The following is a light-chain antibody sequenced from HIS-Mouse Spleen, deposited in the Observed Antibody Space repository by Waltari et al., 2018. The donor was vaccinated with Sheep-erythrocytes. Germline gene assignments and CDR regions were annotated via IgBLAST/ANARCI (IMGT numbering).Light chain of an antibody. CDR3: CSYAGSYNHV. CDR2: DVS. J-gene: IGLJ1*01. V-gene: IGLV2-11*01. CDR1: SSDVGGYTY. Sequence: QSALTQPRSVSGSPGQSVTISCTGTSSDVGGYTYVSWYHQHPGNAPKLLIYDVSKRPSGVPDRFSGSKSGNTASLTISGLQAEDEADYYCCSYAGSYNHVFATGTKVTVL.